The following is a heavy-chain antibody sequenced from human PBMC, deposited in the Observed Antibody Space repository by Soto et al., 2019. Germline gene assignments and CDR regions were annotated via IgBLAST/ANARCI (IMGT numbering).Heavy chain of an antibody. J-gene: IGHJ6*02. CDR1: GLTFSDYG. CDR2: ISYDGSFV. Sequence: GGSLRLSCVVSGLTFSDYGFHWVRQAPGKGLDWVAAISYDGSFVYYADSVRGRFAISRDNSRNTLDLQMNTLRHEDTAVYYCAKERGRNRNLAMDVWGQGTSVTVSS. D-gene: IGHD1-26*01. V-gene: IGHV3-30*18. CDR3: AKERGRNRNLAMDV.